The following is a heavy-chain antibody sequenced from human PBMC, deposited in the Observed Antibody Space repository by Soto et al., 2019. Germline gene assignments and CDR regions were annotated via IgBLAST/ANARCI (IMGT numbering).Heavy chain of an antibody. D-gene: IGHD3-22*01. CDR3: ARSSRYYHLDY. Sequence: ASLKVSCKASGYTFTSYAMHWVRQAPGQRLEWMGWINAGNGNTKYSQKFQGRVTITRDTSASTAYMELTSLRSEDTAVYYCARSSRYYHLDYWGQGTLVTVSS. CDR2: INAGNGNT. J-gene: IGHJ4*02. V-gene: IGHV1-3*01. CDR1: GYTFTSYA.